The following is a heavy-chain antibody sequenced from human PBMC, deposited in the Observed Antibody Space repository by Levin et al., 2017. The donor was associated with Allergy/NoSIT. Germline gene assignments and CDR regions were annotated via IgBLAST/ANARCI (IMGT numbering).Heavy chain of an antibody. CDR3: ARELGSTDDY. V-gene: IGHV3-30*04. Sequence: LSLTCVAPGFSFKNSPFHWVRQAPGKGLGWVASVSFDGRYKYYAESVRGRFTISRDVSKNTLYLQMNSLRTEDTALYYCARELGSTDDYWGQGTLVSVSS. J-gene: IGHJ4*02. CDR1: GFSFKNSP. D-gene: IGHD4-17*01. CDR2: VSFDGRYK.